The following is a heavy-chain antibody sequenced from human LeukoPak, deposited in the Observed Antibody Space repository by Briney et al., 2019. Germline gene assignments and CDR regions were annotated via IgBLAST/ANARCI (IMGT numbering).Heavy chain of an antibody. Sequence: GALRLSWAASGFTFSSYWVHWVPQTPGKGVVLVSRINSDGSSTSYADSVKGRFTISRDNAKNTLYLQMNSLRAEDTAVYYCARDQFGTMAPSDWGQGTLVTVSS. J-gene: IGHJ4*02. V-gene: IGHV3-74*01. CDR1: GFTFSSYW. CDR3: ARDQFGTMAPSD. D-gene: IGHD3-10*01. CDR2: INSDGSST.